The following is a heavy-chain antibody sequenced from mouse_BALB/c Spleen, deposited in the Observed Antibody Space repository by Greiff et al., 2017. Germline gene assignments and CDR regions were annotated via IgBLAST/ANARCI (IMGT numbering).Heavy chain of an antibody. Sequence: VKVVESGGGLVQPGGSRKLSCAASGFTFSSFGMHWVRQAPEKGLEWVAYISSGSSTIYYADTVKGRFTISRDNPKNTLFLQMTSLRSEDTAMYYCAREGYGTYAMDYWGQGTSVTVSS. CDR1: GFTFSSFG. CDR2: ISSGSSTI. J-gene: IGHJ4*01. V-gene: IGHV5-17*02. D-gene: IGHD2-1*01. CDR3: AREGYGTYAMDY.